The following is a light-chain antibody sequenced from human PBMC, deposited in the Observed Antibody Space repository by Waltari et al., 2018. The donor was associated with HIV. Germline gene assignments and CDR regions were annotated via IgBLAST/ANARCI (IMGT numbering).Light chain of an antibody. CDR3: HQYASFSGT. CDR1: QNVGAF. Sequence: DIRLTQSPSTLSASAGDRVAITCRAGQNVGAFLAWYQQTPGKPPKLLIFQASILEGGVPSRLSGSVSGSDFTLTINGLQSDDFATYYCHQYASFSGTFGQGTKVEL. CDR2: QAS. J-gene: IGKJ1*01. V-gene: IGKV1-5*03.